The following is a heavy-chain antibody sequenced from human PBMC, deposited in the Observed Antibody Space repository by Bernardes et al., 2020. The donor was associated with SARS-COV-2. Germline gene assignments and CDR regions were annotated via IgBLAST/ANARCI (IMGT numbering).Heavy chain of an antibody. Sequence: SETLSLTCTVSGGSISAYYWSWFRQPPGKGLEWIGYLYYTGSTNYNPSLQSRVTISVDTSKNQFSLKLSWLGSDDTAIYYCARTRTTISTTGIPVDYWGQGTLVTVSS. CDR2: LYYTGST. CDR1: GGSISAYY. J-gene: IGHJ4*02. D-gene: IGHD2-21*02. CDR3: ARTRTTISTTGIPVDY. V-gene: IGHV4-59*01.